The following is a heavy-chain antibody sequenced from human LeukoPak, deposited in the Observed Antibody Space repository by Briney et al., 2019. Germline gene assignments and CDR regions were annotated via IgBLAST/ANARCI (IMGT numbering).Heavy chain of an antibody. J-gene: IGHJ4*02. V-gene: IGHV3-33*01. CDR3: ARGLPDY. CDR1: GFTFSSYG. Sequence: PGRSLRLSCAASGFTFSSYGMHWVRQAPGKGLEWVAVIWYDGSNKYYADSVKGRFTISRDNSKNTLYLQMNSLRDEDTAVYYCARGLPDYWGQGTLVTVSS. CDR2: IWYDGSNK.